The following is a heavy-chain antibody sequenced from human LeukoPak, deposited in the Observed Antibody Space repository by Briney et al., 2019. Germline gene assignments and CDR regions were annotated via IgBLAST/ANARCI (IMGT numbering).Heavy chain of an antibody. V-gene: IGHV3-15*01. Sequence: GGSLRLFCTASGFTLFTFNNAWMSWVRQAPGKGLEWIGRIKSKTDGATTENTAPVKGRFSISRDDSKNTVYLQVNSLKTEDTAVYYCTTDLLDYWGQGTLVTVSS. CDR3: TTDLLDY. J-gene: IGHJ4*02. CDR1: GFTLFTFNNAW. CDR2: IKSKTDGATT.